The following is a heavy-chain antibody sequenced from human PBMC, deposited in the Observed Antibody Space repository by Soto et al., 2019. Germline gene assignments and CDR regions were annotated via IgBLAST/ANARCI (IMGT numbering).Heavy chain of an antibody. CDR3: ASSLLTPFDY. J-gene: IGHJ4*02. CDR1: GFTFSSYW. CDR2: INSDGSST. Sequence: GGFLRLSCVASGFTFSSYWMHWVRQAPGKGLVWVSRINSDGSSTSYADSVKGRFTISRDNAKNTLYPQMNSLRAEDTAVYYCASSLLTPFDYWGQGTLVTVSS. V-gene: IGHV3-74*01. D-gene: IGHD7-27*01.